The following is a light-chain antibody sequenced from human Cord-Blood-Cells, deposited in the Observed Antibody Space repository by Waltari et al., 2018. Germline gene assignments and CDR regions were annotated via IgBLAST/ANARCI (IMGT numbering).Light chain of an antibody. CDR3: QQYYSTPPT. Sequence: DIVMNQSPDSLAVSLGERATINCKSSQSVLYSSNNKNYLAWYQQKPGQPPKLLIYWASTRESGVPDRFSGSGSGTDFTLTISRLQAEDVAVYYCQQYYSTPPTFGGGTKVEIK. CDR2: WAS. J-gene: IGKJ4*01. CDR1: QSVLYSSNNKNY. V-gene: IGKV4-1*01.